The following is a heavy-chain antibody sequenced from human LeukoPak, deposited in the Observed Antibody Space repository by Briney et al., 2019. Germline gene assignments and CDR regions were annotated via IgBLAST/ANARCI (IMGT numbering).Heavy chain of an antibody. CDR3: ARGGTARLHFQN. CDR2: IYHSGST. J-gene: IGHJ1*01. V-gene: IGHV4-59*01. CDR1: GGSISTYY. Sequence: SETLSLTCTVSGGSISTYYWNWIRQPPGKGLEWIGYIYHSGSTNYNPSLQSRVTISVDTSKNQFSLNLNSVTAADTTVYYCARGGTARLHFQNWGQGTLVTVSS. D-gene: IGHD6-6*01.